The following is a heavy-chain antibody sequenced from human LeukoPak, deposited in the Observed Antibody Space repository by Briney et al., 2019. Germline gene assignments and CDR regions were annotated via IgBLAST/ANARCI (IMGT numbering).Heavy chain of an antibody. V-gene: IGHV1-2*02. CDR2: INPNSGGT. CDR3: ARGGYSGTEKPNDY. Sequence: ASVKVSCKASGYTFTSYAMNWVRQAPGQGLEWMGWINPNSGGTNHAQKFQGRVTMTRDTSISTAYMELSWLRCDDTAVYFCARGGYSGTEKPNDYWGQGTLVTVSS. CDR1: GYTFTSYA. D-gene: IGHD1-26*01. J-gene: IGHJ4*02.